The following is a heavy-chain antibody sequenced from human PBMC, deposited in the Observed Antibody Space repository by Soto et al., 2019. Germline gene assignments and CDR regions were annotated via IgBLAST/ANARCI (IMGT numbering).Heavy chain of an antibody. CDR2: IIPIFGTA. V-gene: IGHV1-69*12. D-gene: IGHD3-10*01. Sequence: QVQLVQSGAEVKKPGSSVKVSCKASGGTFSSYAISWVRQAPGQGLEWMGGIIPIFGTANYAPKFQGRVTITADESTSTAYMELSSLRSEDTAVYYCARGTAMVRGVHNWFDPWGQGTLVTVSS. J-gene: IGHJ5*02. CDR1: GGTFSSYA. CDR3: ARGTAMVRGVHNWFDP.